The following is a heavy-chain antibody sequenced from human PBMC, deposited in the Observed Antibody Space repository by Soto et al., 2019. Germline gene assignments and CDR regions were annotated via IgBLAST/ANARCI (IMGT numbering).Heavy chain of an antibody. CDR2: ITGSGGRT. V-gene: IGHV3-23*01. CDR3: AKDRYGDYGGIDY. CDR1: GFTFSTYA. J-gene: IGHJ4*02. D-gene: IGHD4-17*01. Sequence: EVQLLESGGGLVQPGGSLRLSCAASGFTFSTYAMIWVRQAPWKGLEWVSVITGSGGRTYYADSVKGRFTISRDTSKNTLFLQMNSLRAEDTAVYYCAKDRYGDYGGIDYWGQGTMVTVSS.